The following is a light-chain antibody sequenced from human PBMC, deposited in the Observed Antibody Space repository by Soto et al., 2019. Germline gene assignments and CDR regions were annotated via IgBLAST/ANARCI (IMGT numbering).Light chain of an antibody. J-gene: IGKJ2*03. Sequence: DIQMTQSPSSLSASVGDRVTITCRASQSISSYLNWYQQKPGPAPKLLIYAASSLQSGVPSRFSGSGSGTDFTLTSSSLQPEDFATYYCQQSYSTPGFGQGTKLEIK. CDR3: QQSYSTPG. CDR1: QSISSY. CDR2: AAS. V-gene: IGKV1-39*01.